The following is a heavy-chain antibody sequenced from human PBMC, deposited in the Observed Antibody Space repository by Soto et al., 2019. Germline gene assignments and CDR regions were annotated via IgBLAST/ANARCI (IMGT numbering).Heavy chain of an antibody. CDR1: GGSISSGGYY. CDR3: ARDLMVRGVMSAFVI. Sequence: QVQLQESGPGLVKPSQTLSLTCTVSGGSISSGGYYWSWIRQHPGEGLGWTGYNYYIGSTYYNPSLKSRVTMSADTSKNQFSLKLSSVTAADTAVYYCARDLMVRGVMSAFVIWGQGTMVTVSS. CDR2: NYYIGST. J-gene: IGHJ3*02. D-gene: IGHD3-10*01. V-gene: IGHV4-31*03.